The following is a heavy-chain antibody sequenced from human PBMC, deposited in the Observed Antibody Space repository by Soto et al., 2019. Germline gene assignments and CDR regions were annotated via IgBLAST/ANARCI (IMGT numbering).Heavy chain of an antibody. CDR3: ARDFDVTTVTTSFDS. Sequence: QVQLMQSGAEVKKPGASVKVACKTSGFTFSKYYMHWLRQVPGQGLEWVGVINPSGRTTSYAQKFLGRVTVTRDASTATVYLELNSLRSGDTAVYYCARDFDVTTVTTSFDSWGQGTLVTVSS. J-gene: IGHJ4*02. D-gene: IGHD4-17*01. CDR2: INPSGRTT. V-gene: IGHV1-46*01. CDR1: GFTFSKYY.